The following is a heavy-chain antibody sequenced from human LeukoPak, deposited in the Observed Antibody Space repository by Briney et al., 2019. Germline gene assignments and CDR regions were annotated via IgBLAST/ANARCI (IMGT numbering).Heavy chain of an antibody. J-gene: IGHJ5*02. V-gene: IGHV4-39*01. Sequence: KPSGTLSLTCTVSGGSISSSSYYWGWIRQPPGKGLEWIGSIYYSGSTYYNPSLKSRVTISVDTSKNQFSLKLSSVTAADTAVYYCASNVVVPDNWFDPWGQGTLVTVSS. CDR2: IYYSGST. CDR3: ASNVVVPDNWFDP. CDR1: GGSISSSSYY. D-gene: IGHD2-2*01.